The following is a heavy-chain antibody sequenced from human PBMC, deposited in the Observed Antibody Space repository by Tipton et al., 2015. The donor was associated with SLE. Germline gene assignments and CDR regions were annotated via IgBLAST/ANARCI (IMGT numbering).Heavy chain of an antibody. Sequence: LRLSCTVSGGSISSYYWSWIRQPPGKGLEWIGYIYYSGSTYYNSSLKSRVTISVDTSKNQFSLKLNSVTAADTAFYYCAGRPYGPFDYWGQGTLVTVSS. CDR3: AGRPYGPFDY. CDR1: GGSISSYY. D-gene: IGHD4-17*01. V-gene: IGHV4-59*12. J-gene: IGHJ4*02. CDR2: IYYSGST.